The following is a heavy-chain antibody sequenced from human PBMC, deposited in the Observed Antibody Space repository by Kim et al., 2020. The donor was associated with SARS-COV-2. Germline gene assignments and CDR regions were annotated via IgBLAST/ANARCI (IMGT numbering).Heavy chain of an antibody. CDR2: INHSGST. V-gene: IGHV4-34*01. Sequence: SETLSLTCAVYGGSFSGYYWSWIRQPPGKGLEWIGEINHSGSTNYNPSLKSRVTISVDTSKNQFSLKLSSVTAADTAVYYCARGTGVAGPDFDYWGQGT. J-gene: IGHJ4*02. CDR1: GGSFSGYY. D-gene: IGHD6-19*01. CDR3: ARGTGVAGPDFDY.